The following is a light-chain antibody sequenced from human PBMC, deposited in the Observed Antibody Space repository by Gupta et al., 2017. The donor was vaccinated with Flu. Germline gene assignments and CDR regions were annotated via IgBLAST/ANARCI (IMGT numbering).Light chain of an antibody. Sequence: QSALAQPASVSGSPGQSITISCTGTSGDIGGYNYVSWYQQHPGHAPKLIISEVTKRPSGFSSRFSGSKSGNTASLTISGLQADDEAYYYCSSFTDDTTFLFGGGTKVTVL. CDR3: SSFTDDTTFL. CDR2: EVT. V-gene: IGLV2-14*01. CDR1: SGDIGGYNY. J-gene: IGLJ2*01.